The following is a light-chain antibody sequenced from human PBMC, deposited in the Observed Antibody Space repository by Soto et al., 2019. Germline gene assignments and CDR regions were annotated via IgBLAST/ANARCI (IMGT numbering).Light chain of an antibody. CDR3: QQYNKWPWT. CDR1: QTISNT. CDR2: GAS. V-gene: IGKV3-15*01. Sequence: ETLMTQSPATMSVSPGARATLYCRASQTISNTLAWYHQKPGQAPRLLIFGASPRATGVPVRFSGSGSGTLFTLTISSLQSEDFGVYYCQQYNKWPWTFGQGTKVEIK. J-gene: IGKJ1*01.